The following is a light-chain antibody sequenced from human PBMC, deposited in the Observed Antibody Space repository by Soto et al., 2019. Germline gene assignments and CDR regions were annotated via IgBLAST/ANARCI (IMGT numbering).Light chain of an antibody. V-gene: IGKV3-15*01. CDR1: QSVSSD. J-gene: IGKJ1*01. CDR2: DAS. CDR3: QQYNNWPPWT. Sequence: IVMTQSPATLSVSPGERATLSCRASQSVSSDLAWYHQKPGQAPRLLIYDASTRATGIPTRFSGSGSGTEFTLTISSLQSEDFAVYYCQQYNNWPPWTFGQGTKV.